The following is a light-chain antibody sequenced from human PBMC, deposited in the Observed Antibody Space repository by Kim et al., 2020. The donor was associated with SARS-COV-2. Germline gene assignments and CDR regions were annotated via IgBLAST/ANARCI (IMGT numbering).Light chain of an antibody. CDR3: QQYDTSVWT. V-gene: IGKV3-20*01. J-gene: IGKJ1*01. CDR2: GAS. CDR1: QSITSRN. Sequence: SPAERATHSCRASQSITSRNLAWYRQKPGQAPRLLIFGASNRATGIAERFSGSGSGTDFTLTISRLEPEDFAVYYCQQYDTSVWTFGQGTKVEIK.